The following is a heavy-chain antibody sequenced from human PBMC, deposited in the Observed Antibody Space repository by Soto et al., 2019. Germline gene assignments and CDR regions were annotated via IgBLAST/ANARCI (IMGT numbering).Heavy chain of an antibody. CDR3: ARGPHSSGWYEGDD. CDR2: ISSSSSYI. V-gene: IGHV3-21*01. D-gene: IGHD6-19*01. Sequence: GGSLRLSCAASGFTFSSYSMNWVRQAPGKGLEWVSSISSSSSYIYYADSVKGRFTISRDNAKNSLYLQMNSLRAEDTAVYYCARGPHSSGWYEGDDWGQGTLVTVSS. J-gene: IGHJ4*02. CDR1: GFTFSSYS.